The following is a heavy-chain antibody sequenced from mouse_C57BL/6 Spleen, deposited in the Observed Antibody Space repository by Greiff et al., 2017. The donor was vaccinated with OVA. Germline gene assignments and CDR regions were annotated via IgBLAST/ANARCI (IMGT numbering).Heavy chain of an antibody. V-gene: IGHV1-55*01. CDR3: ARYDYDGYYYAMDY. CDR2: IYPGSGST. J-gene: IGHJ4*01. Sequence: LVESGPELVKPGASVKIPCKASGYTFTSYWITWVKQRPGKGLEWIGDIYPGSGSTNYNEKFKSKATLTVDTSSSTAYMQLSSLTSEDSAVYYCARYDYDGYYYAMDYWGQGTSVTVSS. D-gene: IGHD2-4*01. CDR1: GYTFTSYW.